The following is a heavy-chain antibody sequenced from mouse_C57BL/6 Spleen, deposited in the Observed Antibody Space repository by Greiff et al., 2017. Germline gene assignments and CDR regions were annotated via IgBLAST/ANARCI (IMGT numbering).Heavy chain of an antibody. J-gene: IGHJ4*01. V-gene: IGHV2-2*01. CDR1: GFSFTSYG. Sequence: VQLQQSGPGLVQPSQSLSITCTVSGFSFTSYGVHWVCQSPGPGLEWLGVIWSGGSSAYNAAFISRLSISKDNAKSQVFIKMNSVQADDTAIYYGARQIGGYDGRAMDYWGQGTSVTVSS. CDR2: IWSGGSS. D-gene: IGHD2-2*01. CDR3: ARQIGGYDGRAMDY.